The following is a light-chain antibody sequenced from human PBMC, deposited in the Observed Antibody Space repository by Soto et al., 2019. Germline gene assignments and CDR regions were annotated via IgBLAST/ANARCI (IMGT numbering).Light chain of an antibody. J-gene: IGLJ2*01. CDR2: DVS. CDR1: SSDVGGYNY. V-gene: IGLV2-14*01. CDR3: SSYTGSSTLYVV. Sequence: QSALTQPASVSGSPGQSITSSCTGTSSDVGGYNYVSWYQQHPGKAPKLMIYDVSNRPSGVSNRYSGSKSGNTASLTISGLQAEDEADYYCSSYTGSSTLYVVFGGGTKLTVL.